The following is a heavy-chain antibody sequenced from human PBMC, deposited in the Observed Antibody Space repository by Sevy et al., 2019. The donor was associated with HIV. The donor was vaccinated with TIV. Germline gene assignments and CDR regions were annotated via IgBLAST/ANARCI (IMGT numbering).Heavy chain of an antibody. CDR2: ISYDGSSQ. J-gene: IGHJ4*02. V-gene: IGHV3-30-3*01. CDR1: GFTFSTHA. Sequence: GGSLRLSCAASGFTFSTHAMHWVRQAPGKGLEWLALISYDGSSQFYAGSVKGRFTLSRDISKNTLYLEMNSLRVEDTAVYFCARDAGYSTGWYAGYWGQGTLVTVSS. D-gene: IGHD6-19*01. CDR3: ARDAGYSTGWYAGY.